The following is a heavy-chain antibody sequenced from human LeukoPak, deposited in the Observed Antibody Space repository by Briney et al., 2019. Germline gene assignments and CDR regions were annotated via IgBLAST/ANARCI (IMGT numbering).Heavy chain of an antibody. J-gene: IGHJ3*02. Sequence: ASVKVSCKAAGYTFTGSYSHWVRQAPGQGLEWMGWINPHSGGTNSAQKFQGRVTMTRDTSISTAYMELSGLRSDDTAVYYCASLPLPLITTVTSDTFENWGQGTMFTVSS. CDR2: INPHSGGT. CDR1: GYTFTGSY. CDR3: ASLPLPLITTVTSDTFEN. V-gene: IGHV1-2*02. D-gene: IGHD1/OR15-1a*01.